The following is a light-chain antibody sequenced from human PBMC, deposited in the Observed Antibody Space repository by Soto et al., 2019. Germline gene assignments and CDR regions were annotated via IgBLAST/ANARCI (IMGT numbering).Light chain of an antibody. J-gene: IGKJ2*01. CDR3: QQRGNWPPT. CDR1: QSVGNS. Sequence: EIVVTQSPATLSLSPGEGATLSCRASQSVGNSLAWYQQKPGQAPRLLIYDASDRATGVPARFSGSGSGTDFTLTISSLEPEDFAVYYCQQRGNWPPTFGQGTQLEIK. CDR2: DAS. V-gene: IGKV3-11*01.